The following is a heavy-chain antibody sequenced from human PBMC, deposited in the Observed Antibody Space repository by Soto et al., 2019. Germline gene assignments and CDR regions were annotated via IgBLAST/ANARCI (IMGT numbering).Heavy chain of an antibody. V-gene: IGHV1-3*01. CDR1: GYTFTSYA. CDR3: AKAVGVPGDFAY. D-gene: IGHD1-26*01. Sequence: ASVKVSCKASGYTFTSYAMHWVRQAPGQRLEWMGWINAGNGNTKYSQKFQGRVTITRDTSASTAYMELSSLRSEDTAVYYCAKAVGVPGDFAYWGQGTLVTGSS. CDR2: INAGNGNT. J-gene: IGHJ4*02.